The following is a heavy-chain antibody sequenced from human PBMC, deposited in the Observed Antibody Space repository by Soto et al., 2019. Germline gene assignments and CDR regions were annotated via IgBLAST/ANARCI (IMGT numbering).Heavy chain of an antibody. D-gene: IGHD4-17*01. CDR2: ISYDGGKT. Sequence: QVQLVESGGGVVQPGSSLRLSCAASGFTFSRYGIHWVRQSPGKGLEWVSFISYDGGKTDYVDSVRGRVTISRDNSNNILYLQMRSLRAEDTSVYFCAREVRANLNDFGDYEWFDPWGQGTLGTVSS. J-gene: IGHJ5*02. CDR3: AREVRANLNDFGDYEWFDP. CDR1: GFTFSRYG. V-gene: IGHV3-30*03.